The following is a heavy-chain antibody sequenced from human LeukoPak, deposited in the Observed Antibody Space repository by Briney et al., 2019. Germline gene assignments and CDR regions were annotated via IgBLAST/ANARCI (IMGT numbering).Heavy chain of an antibody. CDR3: ATSHNSGHWLFDY. D-gene: IGHD6-19*01. Sequence: PGGSLRLSCAASGFTFSNYGLHWVRQAPGKGLEWVAAITYDGSEKYYADSLKGRFTISRDNSENTLFLHMNSLRAEDAALYYCATSHNSGHWLFDYWGQGTLVTVSS. CDR2: ITYDGSEK. V-gene: IGHV3-30*03. CDR1: GFTFSNYG. J-gene: IGHJ4*02.